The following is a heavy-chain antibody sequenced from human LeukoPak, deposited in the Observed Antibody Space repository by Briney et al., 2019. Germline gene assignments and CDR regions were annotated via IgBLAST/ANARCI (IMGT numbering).Heavy chain of an antibody. J-gene: IGHJ4*02. CDR3: ARDPSGYFNY. CDR1: GGSVSSGNYY. V-gene: IGHV4-61*01. Sequence: PSETLSLTCTVSGGSVSSGNYYWSWIRQPPGKGQDWIGYIYYSGSTNYNPSLKSRVTISVDTSKNQFSLRLSSVTAADTAVYYCARDPSGYFNYWGQGTLATVSS. CDR2: IYYSGST. D-gene: IGHD3-22*01.